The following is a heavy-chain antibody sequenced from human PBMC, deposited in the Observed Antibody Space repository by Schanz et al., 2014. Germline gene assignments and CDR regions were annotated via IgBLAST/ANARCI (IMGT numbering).Heavy chain of an antibody. CDR3: AKDAPYPFDP. CDR1: GFTFSTHA. J-gene: IGHJ2*01. V-gene: IGHV3-23*01. CDR2: ISGAHRNT. Sequence: EMQLLESGGGLIQPGGSLRLSCAASGFTFSTHAMSWVRQAPGKGLEWVSSISGAHRNTFYADSVKGRFTISRDNSKNTLYLQMNSLRAEDTAIYYCAKDAPYPFDPWGRGTLITVSS.